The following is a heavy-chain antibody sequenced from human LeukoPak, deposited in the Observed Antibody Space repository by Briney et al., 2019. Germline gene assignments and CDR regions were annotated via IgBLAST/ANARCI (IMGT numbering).Heavy chain of an antibody. Sequence: PGGSLRLSCSASGFTFSNFWMAWVRQAPGKGLEWVTNISHDRSEKYCVDSVKGRFTISRDNAKNSLYLQMNSLRAEDTAVYYCAREGPITRSGSYGYRVRGTLVTVSS. J-gene: IGHJ4*02. CDR2: ISHDRSEK. V-gene: IGHV3-7*05. CDR3: AREGPITRSGSYGY. D-gene: IGHD1-26*01. CDR1: GFTFSNFW.